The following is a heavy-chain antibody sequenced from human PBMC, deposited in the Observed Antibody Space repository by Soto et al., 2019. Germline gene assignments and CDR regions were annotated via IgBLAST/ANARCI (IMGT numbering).Heavy chain of an antibody. CDR1: GFSFRAHA. CDR3: ARDADSSYHDRDY. CDR2: IIGNGGET. J-gene: IGHJ4*02. V-gene: IGHV3-23*01. Sequence: PGGSLRLSCAASGFSFRAHAISWFRQAPGKGLEWVSSIIGNGGETYYADSVKGRFTISRDNSKNSLFLQMSSLRDDDTAVYYCARDADSSYHDRDYWGQGTLVTVSS. D-gene: IGHD2-2*01.